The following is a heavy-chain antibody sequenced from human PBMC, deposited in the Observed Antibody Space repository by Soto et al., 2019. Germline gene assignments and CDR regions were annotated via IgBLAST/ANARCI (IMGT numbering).Heavy chain of an antibody. CDR2: ISGSGGST. V-gene: IGHV3-23*01. CDR3: AKDPYYYGSGSYPGGLDY. CDR1: GFTFSSYA. Sequence: EVQLLESGGGLVQPGGSLRLSCAASGFTFSSYAMSWVRQAPGKGLEWVSAISGSGGSTYYADSVKGRFTISRDNSKNTLYLQMNSLRAEDTAVYYCAKDPYYYGSGSYPGGLDYWGQGTLVTVSS. J-gene: IGHJ4*02. D-gene: IGHD3-10*01.